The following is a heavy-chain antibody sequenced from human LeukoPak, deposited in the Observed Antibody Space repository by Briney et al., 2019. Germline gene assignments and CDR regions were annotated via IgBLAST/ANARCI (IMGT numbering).Heavy chain of an antibody. Sequence: GESLKISCKGSGYSFTSYWIGWVRQMPGKGLEWMGIIYPGDSDTRYSPSFQGQVTISADKSISTAYLQWSSLKASDTAMYYCASRDYGSGSYYKAAFDIWAKGQWSPSLQ. D-gene: IGHD3-10*01. CDR1: GYSFTSYW. J-gene: IGHJ3*02. CDR2: IYPGDSDT. CDR3: ASRDYGSGSYYKAAFDI. V-gene: IGHV5-51*01.